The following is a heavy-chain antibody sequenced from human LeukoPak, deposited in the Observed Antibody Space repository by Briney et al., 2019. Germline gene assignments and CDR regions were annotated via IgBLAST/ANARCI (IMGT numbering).Heavy chain of an antibody. V-gene: IGHV4-59*12. J-gene: IGHJ4*02. D-gene: IGHD3-22*01. Sequence: SETLSLTCTVSGGSISSYCWSWIRQPPGKGLEWIGYIFYSGSTNYNPSLKSRVTMSVDTSKNQVSLNVSSVTAADTAVYYCAGDRYYYDNSGKFDYWGQGTLATVSS. CDR3: AGDRYYYDNSGKFDY. CDR2: IFYSGST. CDR1: GGSISSYC.